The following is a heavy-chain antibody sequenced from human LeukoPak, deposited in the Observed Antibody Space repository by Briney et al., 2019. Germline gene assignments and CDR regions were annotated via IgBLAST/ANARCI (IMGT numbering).Heavy chain of an antibody. J-gene: IGHJ4*02. D-gene: IGHD6-13*01. V-gene: IGHV1-18*01. Sequence: ASVKVSCKASSYTFTSYGISWVRQAPGQGLEWMGWISAYNGNTNYAQKLQGRVTMTTDTSTSTAYMELRSLRSDDTAVYYCARDESWQQLAPPFDYWGQGTLVTVSS. CDR2: ISAYNGNT. CDR3: ARDESWQQLAPPFDY. CDR1: SYTFTSYG.